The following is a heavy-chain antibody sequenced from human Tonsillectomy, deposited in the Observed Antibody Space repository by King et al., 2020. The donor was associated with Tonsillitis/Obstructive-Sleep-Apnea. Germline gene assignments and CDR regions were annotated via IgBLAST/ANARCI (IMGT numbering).Heavy chain of an antibody. J-gene: IGHJ4*02. CDR2: INPNNGGT. CDR1: GYTFTGYY. V-gene: IGHV1-2*02. CDR3: TSRTVTDGFDD. D-gene: IGHD4-17*01. Sequence: VQLVESGVEVKKPGASVKVSCKASGYTFTGYYMHWVRQAPGQGLEWMGWINPNNGGTKSAQQFQGRVTVTRDTSISTAYMELSSLRSDDTAVYYCTSRTVTDGFDDWGQGTLVTVSS.